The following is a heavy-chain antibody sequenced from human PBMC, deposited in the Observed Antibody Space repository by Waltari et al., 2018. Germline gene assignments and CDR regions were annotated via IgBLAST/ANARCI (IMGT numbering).Heavy chain of an antibody. V-gene: IGHV1-18*01. CDR3: AREERVGAYYYYYGMDV. CDR1: GYTFTSHG. CDR2: ISAYNGNT. D-gene: IGHD1-26*01. J-gene: IGHJ6*02. Sequence: QVQLVQSGAEVKKPGASVKVSCQASGYTFTSHGISWGRPATAQGLEWMGWISAYNGNTNYAQKLQGRVTMTTDTSTSTAYMELRSLRSDDTAVYYCAREERVGAYYYYYGMDVWGQGTTVTVSS.